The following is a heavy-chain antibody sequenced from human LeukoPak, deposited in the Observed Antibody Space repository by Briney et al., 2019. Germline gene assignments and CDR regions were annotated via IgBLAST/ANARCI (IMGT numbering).Heavy chain of an antibody. CDR1: GFTLSSYG. CDR3: AKDLELADTAMDY. J-gene: IGHJ4*02. V-gene: IGHV3-30*18. CDR2: ISYDGSNK. D-gene: IGHD5-18*01. Sequence: GGSLRLSCAASGFTLSSYGMHWVRQAPGKGLEWVAVISYDGSNKYYADSVRGRFTISRDNSKNTLYLQMNSLRAEDTAVYYCAKDLELADTAMDYWGQGTLVTVSS.